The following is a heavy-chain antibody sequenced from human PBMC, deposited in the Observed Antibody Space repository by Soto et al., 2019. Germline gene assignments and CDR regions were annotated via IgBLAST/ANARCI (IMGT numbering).Heavy chain of an antibody. D-gene: IGHD2-8*01. CDR2: ISSRSTYI. Sequence: EVQLVESGGGLVKPGGSLRLSCETSGLTFNSYSMNWVRQAPGKGLEWVSSISSRSTYIYYADSVRGRFTISRDDAKNSLFLQMNGLRAEDTAVYYCARANQPFCSYGRCEGPLGCWGQGTLVTVSS. V-gene: IGHV3-21*01. CDR1: GLTFNSYS. J-gene: IGHJ4*02. CDR3: ARANQPFCSYGRCEGPLGC.